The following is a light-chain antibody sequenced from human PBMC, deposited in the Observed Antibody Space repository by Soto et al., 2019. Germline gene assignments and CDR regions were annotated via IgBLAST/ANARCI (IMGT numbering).Light chain of an antibody. V-gene: IGKV3-11*01. CDR3: QQYHDSPMNT. CDR2: DAS. CDR1: QSVSSY. Sequence: EIVLTQSPATLSLSPGERATLSCRASQSVSSYLAWYQQKPGQAPRLLIYDASNRATGIPARFSGSGSGTDFTLTISSLELEDFAVYYCQQYHDSPMNTFGQGTKLQIK. J-gene: IGKJ2*01.